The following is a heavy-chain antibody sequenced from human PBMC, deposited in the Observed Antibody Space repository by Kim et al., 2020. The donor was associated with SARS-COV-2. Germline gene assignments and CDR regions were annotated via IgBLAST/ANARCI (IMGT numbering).Heavy chain of an antibody. D-gene: IGHD6-13*01. J-gene: IGHJ6*02. CDR3: ARQHNYYYYGMDV. Sequence: AQGIPGRFVFSLDTSVSTAYLQSSSLKAEDTAVYYCARQHNYYYYGMDVWGQGTTVTVSS. V-gene: IGHV7-4-1*02.